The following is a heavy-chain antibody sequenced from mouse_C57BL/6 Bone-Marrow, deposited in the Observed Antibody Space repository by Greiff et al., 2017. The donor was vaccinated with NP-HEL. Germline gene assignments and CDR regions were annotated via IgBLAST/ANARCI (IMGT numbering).Heavy chain of an antibody. V-gene: IGHV1-5*01. J-gene: IGHJ3*01. CDR3: TNGSHVLTS. D-gene: IGHD1-1*01. CDR2: IYPGNSDT. CDR1: GYTFTSYW. Sequence: EVQLQQSGTVLARPGASVKMSCKTSGYTFTSYWMHWVKQRPGQGLEWIGAIYPGNSDTSYNQKFKGKAKLTAVTSASTAYMALSSLTNDDSAVYYCTNGSHVLTSWGQGTLVTVSA.